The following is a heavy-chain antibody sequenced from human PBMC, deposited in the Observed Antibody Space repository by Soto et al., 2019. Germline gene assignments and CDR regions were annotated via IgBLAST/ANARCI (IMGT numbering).Heavy chain of an antibody. CDR2: IIPIIGPA. V-gene: IGHV1-69*01. D-gene: IGHD3-22*01. CDR1: GGTFTYYG. Sequence: QVQLVQSGAEVKRPGSSVKLSCQASGGTFTYYGISWVRQAPGPGLAWMGGIIPIIGPATYAQKFQGRVTITADQSTSTAYMELSSLGSEDTALYYCARDLGTTIAGPPRRETYGWVDPWGQGTLVTVSS. CDR3: ARDLGTTIAGPPRRETYGWVDP. J-gene: IGHJ5*02.